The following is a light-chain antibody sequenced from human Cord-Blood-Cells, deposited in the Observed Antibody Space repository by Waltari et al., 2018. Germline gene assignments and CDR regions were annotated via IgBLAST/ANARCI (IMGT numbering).Light chain of an antibody. CDR2: AAS. CDR1: QSISSY. V-gene: IGKV1-39*01. CDR3: QQSYSTPLT. Sequence: DIQMTQSPSSLSPSVGDSVTITCRANQSISSYLNWYQQKPGKAPKLLIYAASSLQSGVPSRFSGSGSGTDFTLTISSLQPEDFATYYCQQSYSTPLTFGGGTKVEIK. J-gene: IGKJ4*01.